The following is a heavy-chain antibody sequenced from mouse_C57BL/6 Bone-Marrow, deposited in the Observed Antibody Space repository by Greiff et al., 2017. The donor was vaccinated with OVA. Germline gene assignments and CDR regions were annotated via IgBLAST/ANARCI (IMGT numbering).Heavy chain of an antibody. Sequence: VPLKASGPVLVKPGASVKMSCKASGYPFTDYYMNWVKQSHGKSLSWIGVINPYTGGTSYNQKFKGKATLPVAQSSSTAYMELNSLTSEDSAVYYCARWHYGSSSYFDVWGTGTTVTVSS. J-gene: IGHJ1*03. D-gene: IGHD1-1*01. CDR3: ARWHYGSSSYFDV. CDR1: GYPFTDYY. V-gene: IGHV1-19*01. CDR2: INPYTGGT.